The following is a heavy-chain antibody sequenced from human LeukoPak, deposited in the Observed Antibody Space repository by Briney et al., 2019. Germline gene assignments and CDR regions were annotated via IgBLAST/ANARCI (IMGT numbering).Heavy chain of an antibody. J-gene: IGHJ5*02. V-gene: IGHV4-34*01. CDR2: INHSGST. D-gene: IGHD5-24*01. Sequence: SETLSLTCAVYGGSFSGYYWSWIRQPPGKGLEWIGEINHSGSTNYNPSLKSRVTISVDTSKNQFSLKLSSVTAADTAVYYCAGGRRLNWFDPWGQGTLVTVSS. CDR3: AGGRRLNWFDP. CDR1: GGSFSGYY.